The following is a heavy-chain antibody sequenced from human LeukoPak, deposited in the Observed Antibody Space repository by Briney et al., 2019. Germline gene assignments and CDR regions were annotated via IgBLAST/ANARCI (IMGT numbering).Heavy chain of an antibody. J-gene: IGHJ4*02. CDR2: ISSTGGTI. V-gene: IGHV3-11*04. CDR3: ASAKYDSRGYYSYYFDY. D-gene: IGHD3-22*01. CDR1: GFIFNDYY. Sequence: GGSLRLSCAAPGFIFNDYYMSWIRQPPGKGLQWVSYISSTGGTIYYADSVKGRFTISRDNAKNSLYLQMNSLRAEDTAVYYCASAKYDSRGYYSYYFDYWGQGTLVTVSS.